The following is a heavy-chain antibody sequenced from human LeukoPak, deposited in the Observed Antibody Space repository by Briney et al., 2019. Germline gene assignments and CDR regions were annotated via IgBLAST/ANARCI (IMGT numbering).Heavy chain of an antibody. J-gene: IGHJ3*02. Sequence: SETLSLTCTVSGASITSFYWNWIRQPPGKGLDLIGYIYNSGSTNYNPSLKSRVAISVDTSKNQFSLKLSSMTAADTVVYYSQRTPNDILTGFMAFDIWGQGTMVTVSS. CDR1: GASITSFY. D-gene: IGHD3-9*01. CDR3: QRTPNDILTGFMAFDI. CDR2: IYNSGST. V-gene: IGHV4-59*08.